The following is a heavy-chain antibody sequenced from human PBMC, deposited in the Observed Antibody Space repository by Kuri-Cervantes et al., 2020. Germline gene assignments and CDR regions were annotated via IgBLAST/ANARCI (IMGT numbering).Heavy chain of an antibody. J-gene: IGHJ4*02. D-gene: IGHD4-11*01. V-gene: IGHV4-59*11. CDR3: ARPTTSTVTYFDY. CDR1: GGSISSHY. Sequence: SETLSLTCTVSGGSISSHYWSWIRQPPGKGLEWFGFIYNSGGTNYNPSLKSRVTISVDTSKNQFSLKLSSVTAADTAVYYCARPTTSTVTYFDYWGQGTLVTVSS. CDR2: IYNSGGT.